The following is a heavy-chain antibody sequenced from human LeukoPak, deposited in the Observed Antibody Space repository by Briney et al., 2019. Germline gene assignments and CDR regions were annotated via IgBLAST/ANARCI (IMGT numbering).Heavy chain of an antibody. V-gene: IGHV3-23*01. CDR1: GFTFSSYA. CDR3: AKARPDIVVVVAATKRDLFDY. Sequence: AGSLRLSCAASGFTFSSYAMSWVRQAPGKGLEWVSAISCSGGSTYYADSVKGRFTISRDNSKNTLYLHMNSLRAEDTAVYYCAKARPDIVVVVAATKRDLFDYWGQGTLVTVSS. J-gene: IGHJ4*02. D-gene: IGHD2-15*01. CDR2: ISCSGGST.